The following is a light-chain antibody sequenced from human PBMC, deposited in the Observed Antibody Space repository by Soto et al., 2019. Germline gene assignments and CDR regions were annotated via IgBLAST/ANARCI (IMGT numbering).Light chain of an antibody. V-gene: IGKV3-20*01. J-gene: IGKJ1*01. CDR1: QSVSSN. CDR3: QQYGSSPSWT. Sequence: EIVLTQSPGTLSLSPGERATLSCRASQSVSSNLAWYQQKPGQAPRLLIYAASSRATGIPDRFSGSGSGTDFTLTISRLEPEDFAVYYCQQYGSSPSWTFGQGTKVDIK. CDR2: AAS.